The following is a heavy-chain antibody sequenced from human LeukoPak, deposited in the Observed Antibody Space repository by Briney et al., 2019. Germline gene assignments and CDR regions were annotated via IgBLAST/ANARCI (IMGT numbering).Heavy chain of an antibody. CDR3: AREATVYRLNFDY. Sequence: PGGSLRLSCAASGFTFSSYSMNWVRQAPGKGLEWVSSISSSSSYIYYADSVKGRFTISRDNAKNSLYLQMNSLRAEDTAVYYCAREATVYRLNFDYWGQGTLVTVSS. V-gene: IGHV3-21*01. D-gene: IGHD4-11*01. CDR2: ISSSSSYI. CDR1: GFTFSSYS. J-gene: IGHJ4*02.